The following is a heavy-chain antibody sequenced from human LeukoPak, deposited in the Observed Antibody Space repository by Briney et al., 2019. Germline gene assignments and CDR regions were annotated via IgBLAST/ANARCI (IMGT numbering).Heavy chain of an antibody. CDR2: IWHDASHT. Sequence: GGSLRLSCAASGFSFSTYAMHWVRQAPGKGLEWVALIWHDASHTFYTDSVKGRFTISRDNSKNTVYLQMNSLGGEDTAVYYCARDFSGYSGYEGYWGQGTLVTVSS. CDR1: GFSFSTYA. V-gene: IGHV3-33*01. D-gene: IGHD5-12*01. CDR3: ARDFSGYSGYEGY. J-gene: IGHJ4*02.